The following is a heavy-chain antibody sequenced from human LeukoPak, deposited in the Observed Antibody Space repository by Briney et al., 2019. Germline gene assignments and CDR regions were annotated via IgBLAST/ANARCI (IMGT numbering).Heavy chain of an antibody. Sequence: PGGSLRLSCAASGFTFSSYWMHWVRQAPGKGLVWVSRINSDGSSTSYADSVKGRFTISRDNAKNTLYLQMNSQRAEDTAVYYCAGEGYYYGSGSLLDYWGQGTLVTVSS. V-gene: IGHV3-74*01. J-gene: IGHJ4*02. CDR1: GFTFSSYW. CDR2: INSDGSST. D-gene: IGHD3-10*01. CDR3: AGEGYYYGSGSLLDY.